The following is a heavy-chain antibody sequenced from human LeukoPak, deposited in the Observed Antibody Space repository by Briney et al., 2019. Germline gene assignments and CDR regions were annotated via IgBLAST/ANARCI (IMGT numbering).Heavy chain of an antibody. CDR1: GYTFSDYY. V-gene: IGHV1-2*02. Sequence: ASVKVSCKASGYTFSDYYVHWVRQAPGQGLEWMGYIIPHSGGASYEQKFQGRVTMTRDTSISTFYMELSSLRSDDTAVYYCSTEDKYCNNNNCGVSWGQGTLVTVSS. D-gene: IGHD2/OR15-2a*01. CDR3: STEDKYCNNNNCGVS. CDR2: IIPHSGGA. J-gene: IGHJ5*02.